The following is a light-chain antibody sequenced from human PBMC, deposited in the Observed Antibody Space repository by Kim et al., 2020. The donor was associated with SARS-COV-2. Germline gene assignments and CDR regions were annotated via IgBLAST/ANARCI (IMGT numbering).Light chain of an antibody. Sequence: DFQMTQSPSSLSAYVGDRVTITCRASQGFDNYLAWYQQRPGKVPKFLIYGASTLQPGVPSRFSGSGSGTYFTLTISSLQPEDVGTYYCQKFNSAPLTFGGGTKVDIK. J-gene: IGKJ4*01. V-gene: IGKV1-27*01. CDR2: GAS. CDR3: QKFNSAPLT. CDR1: QGFDNY.